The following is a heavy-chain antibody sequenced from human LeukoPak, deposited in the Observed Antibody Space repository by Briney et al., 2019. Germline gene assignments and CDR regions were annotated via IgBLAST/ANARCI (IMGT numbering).Heavy chain of an antibody. V-gene: IGHV4-38-2*01. D-gene: IGHD6-6*01. CDR3: ARPNYSSSLGIDAFDI. CDR1: GYSISSGYY. J-gene: IGHJ3*02. CDR2: IYHSGST. Sequence: SETLSLTCAVSGYSISSGYYWGWIRQPPGKGLEWIGSIYHSGSTYYNPSLKSRVTISVDTSKNQFSLKLSSVTAADTAVYYCARPNYSSSLGIDAFDIWGQGTMVTVSS.